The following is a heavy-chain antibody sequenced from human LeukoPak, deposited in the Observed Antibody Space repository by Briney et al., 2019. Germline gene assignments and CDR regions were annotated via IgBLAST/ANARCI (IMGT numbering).Heavy chain of an antibody. V-gene: IGHV3-23*01. Sequence: GGSLRLSCAASGFTFSSYAMSWVRQAPGKGLEWVSAISGSGGSTYYADSVKGRFTISRDNSKNTLYLQMNSLRAEDTAVYYCAKDQGVYYYDSSGYSGSFDYWGQGTLVTVSS. CDR2: ISGSGGST. D-gene: IGHD3-22*01. J-gene: IGHJ4*02. CDR1: GFTFSSYA. CDR3: AKDQGVYYYDSSGYSGSFDY.